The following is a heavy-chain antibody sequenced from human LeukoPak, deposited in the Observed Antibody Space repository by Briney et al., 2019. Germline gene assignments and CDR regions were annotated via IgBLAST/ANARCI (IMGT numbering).Heavy chain of an antibody. V-gene: IGHV4-34*01. D-gene: IGHD2-2*02. Sequence: SETLSLTCAVYGGSFSGYYWSWIRQPPGKGLEWIGEINHSGSTNYNPSLKSRVTISVDTSKNQFSLKLSSVTAADTAVYYCARGGRGCSSTSCYTEYEYNWFDPWGQGTLVTVSS. CDR2: INHSGST. J-gene: IGHJ5*02. CDR1: GGSFSGYY. CDR3: ARGGRGCSSTSCYTEYEYNWFDP.